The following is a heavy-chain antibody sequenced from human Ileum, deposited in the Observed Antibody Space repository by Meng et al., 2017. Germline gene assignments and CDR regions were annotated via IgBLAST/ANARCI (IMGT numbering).Heavy chain of an antibody. CDR3: AREWSGSYRHFDY. Sequence: QVQLQGSGPGLLKPSGTLSLTCAVSGGSISTSDWWSWVRQSPGKGLEWIGEIHHSGSTNYNPSLKSRVTISVDKSKNQFSLKLNSVTAADTAVYYCAREWSGSYRHFDYWGQGTLVTVSS. CDR2: IHHSGST. CDR1: GGSISTSDW. D-gene: IGHD1-26*01. V-gene: IGHV4-4*02. J-gene: IGHJ4*02.